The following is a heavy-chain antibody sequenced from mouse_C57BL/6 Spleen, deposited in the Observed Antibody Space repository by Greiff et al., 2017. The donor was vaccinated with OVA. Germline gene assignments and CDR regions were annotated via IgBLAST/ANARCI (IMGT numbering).Heavy chain of an antibody. CDR3: ARLGDYGMDY. D-gene: IGHD1-1*01. CDR1: GFTFSSYG. Sequence: DVMLVESGGDLVKPGGSLKLSCAASGFTFSSYGMSWVRQTPDKRLEWVATISSGGSYTYYPDSVKGRFTISRDNAKNTLYLQMSSLKSEDTAMYYCARLGDYGMDYWGQGTSVTVSS. CDR2: ISSGGSYT. J-gene: IGHJ4*01. V-gene: IGHV5-6*02.